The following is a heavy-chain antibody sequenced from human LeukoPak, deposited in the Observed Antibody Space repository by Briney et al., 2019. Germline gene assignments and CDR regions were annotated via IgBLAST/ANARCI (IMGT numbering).Heavy chain of an antibody. Sequence: SQTLSLTCTVSGGSISSGGYYWSWIRQPPGTGLEWIGEINHSGSTNYNPSLKSRVTISVDTSKNQFSLKLSSVTAADTAVYYCARVGIHYYDSSGFTTSDYFDYWGQGTLVTVSS. J-gene: IGHJ4*02. D-gene: IGHD3-22*01. CDR3: ARVGIHYYDSSGFTTSDYFDY. V-gene: IGHV4-30-2*01. CDR1: GGSISSGGYY. CDR2: INHSGST.